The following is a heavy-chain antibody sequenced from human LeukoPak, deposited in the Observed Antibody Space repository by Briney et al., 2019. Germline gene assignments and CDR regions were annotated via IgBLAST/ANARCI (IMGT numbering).Heavy chain of an antibody. J-gene: IGHJ4*02. CDR2: ICNNGGGT. D-gene: IGHD7-27*01. V-gene: IGHV3-23*01. Sequence: PGGSLRLSCAVSGFTFSNYAMSWVRQAPGKGLEWVSSICNNGGGTYYADSVKGRFTLSTDNSKNTLYLQINSLRAEDTAEYYCAKDNLGHYFDYWGQGTLVTVSS. CDR1: GFTFSNYA. CDR3: AKDNLGHYFDY.